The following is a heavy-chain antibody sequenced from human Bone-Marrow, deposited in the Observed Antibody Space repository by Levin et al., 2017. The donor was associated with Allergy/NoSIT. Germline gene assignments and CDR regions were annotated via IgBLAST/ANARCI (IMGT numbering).Heavy chain of an antibody. V-gene: IGHV1-46*01. J-gene: IGHJ4*02. D-gene: IGHD2-2*01. Sequence: PGGSLRLSCKASGYTFTSYYMHWVRQAPGQGLEWMGIINPSGGSTSYAQKFQGRVTMTRDTSTSTVYMELSSLRSEDTAVYYCARGFPHQPTSPPAGFDYWGQGTLVTVSS. CDR2: INPSGGST. CDR3: ARGFPHQPTSPPAGFDY. CDR1: GYTFTSYY.